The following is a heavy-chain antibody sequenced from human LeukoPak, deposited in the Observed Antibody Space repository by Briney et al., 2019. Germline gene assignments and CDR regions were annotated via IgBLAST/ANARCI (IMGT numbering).Heavy chain of an antibody. CDR3: ARDRLAAAGSNVFDY. CDR1: GGTFSSYT. CDR2: IIPILGIA. J-gene: IGHJ4*02. Sequence: ASVKVSCKASGGTFSSYTISWVRQAPGQGLEWMGRIIPILGIANYAQKFQGRVTITAGKSTSTAYMELSSLRSEDTAVYYCARDRLAAAGSNVFDYWGQGTLVTVSS. V-gene: IGHV1-69*04. D-gene: IGHD6-13*01.